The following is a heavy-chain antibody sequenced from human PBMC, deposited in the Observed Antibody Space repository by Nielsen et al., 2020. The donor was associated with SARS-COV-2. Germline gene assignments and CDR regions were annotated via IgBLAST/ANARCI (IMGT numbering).Heavy chain of an antibody. CDR1: GFTFDDYG. CDR3: AKLGDYGDYERYFDL. D-gene: IGHD4-17*01. CDR2: INWNGGST. Sequence: GGSLRLSCAASGFTFDDYGMSWVRQAPGKGLEWVSGINWNGGSTGYADSVKGRFTISRDNAKNSLYLQMNSLRAEDTALYYCAKLGDYGDYERYFDLWGRGTLVTVSS. V-gene: IGHV3-20*04. J-gene: IGHJ2*01.